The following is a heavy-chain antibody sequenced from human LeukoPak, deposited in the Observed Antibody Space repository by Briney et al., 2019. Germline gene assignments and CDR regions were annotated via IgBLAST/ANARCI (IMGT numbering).Heavy chain of an antibody. CDR3: AKFNGGSNYYYYYGMDV. D-gene: IGHD1-26*01. V-gene: IGHV3-30-3*02. CDR2: ISYDGSNK. J-gene: IGHJ6*02. Sequence: GGPLRLSCAASGFTFSSYAMHWVHQAPGKGLEWVAVISYDGSNKYYADSVKGRFTISRDNSKNTLYLQMNSLRAEDTAVYYCAKFNGGSNYYYYYGMDVWGQGTTVTVSS. CDR1: GFTFSSYA.